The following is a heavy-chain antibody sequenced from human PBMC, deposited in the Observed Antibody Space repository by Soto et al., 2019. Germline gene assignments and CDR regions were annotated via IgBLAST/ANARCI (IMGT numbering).Heavy chain of an antibody. CDR2: IIPILGIA. V-gene: IGHV1-69*08. D-gene: IGHD3-10*01. J-gene: IGHJ3*01. CDR1: GGTFSSNT. Sequence: QVQLVQSGAEVKKPGSSVKVSCKASGGTFSSNTISWVRQAPGQGLEWMGRIIPILGIANYAQKFQGRVTITADKSTSTAYMELSSLRSEDTAVYYCAREDYYGSGSYVFWGQGTMVTVSS. CDR3: AREDYYGSGSYVF.